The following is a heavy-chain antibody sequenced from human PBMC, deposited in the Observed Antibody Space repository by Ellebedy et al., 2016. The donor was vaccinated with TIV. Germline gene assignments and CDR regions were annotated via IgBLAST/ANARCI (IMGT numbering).Heavy chain of an antibody. J-gene: IGHJ4*02. CDR3: AILDWRIYSDSSPARGY. Sequence: GESLKISCAASGFTFSFHDMHWVRQATGKGLEWVSSISAPSDTYYIGSVKGRFTISRDNAKNSLYLQMNSLRAEDTAVYYCAILDWRIYSDSSPARGYWGQGTLVTVSS. D-gene: IGHD6-6*01. CDR1: GFTFSFHD. V-gene: IGHV3-13*04. CDR2: ISAPSDT.